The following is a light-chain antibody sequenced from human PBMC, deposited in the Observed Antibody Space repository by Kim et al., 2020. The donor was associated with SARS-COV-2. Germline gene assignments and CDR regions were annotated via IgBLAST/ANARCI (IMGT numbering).Light chain of an antibody. V-gene: IGLV2-14*01. CDR3: SSYTSSNSWV. Sequence: QSALTQPASVSGSPGQSITIFCSGTSSDVGDYDFVSWYQQYSGKAPKLMIYDVSKRPSGVSNRFSGSKSGNTASLTISGLQAEDEADYYCSSYTSSNSWVFGRGTQLTVL. J-gene: IGLJ3*02. CDR2: DVS. CDR1: SSDVGDYDF.